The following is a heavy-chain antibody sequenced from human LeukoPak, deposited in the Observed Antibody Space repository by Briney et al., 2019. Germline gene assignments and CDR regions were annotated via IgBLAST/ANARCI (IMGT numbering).Heavy chain of an antibody. CDR2: INPNSGGT. CDR3: ARVRRHYYGFLALGVKTGFDP. D-gene: IGHD3-10*01. V-gene: IGHV1-2*02. CDR1: GYTFTGYY. J-gene: IGHJ5*02. Sequence: AASVKVSCKASGYTFTGYYMHWVRQAPGQGLEWMGWINPNSGGTNYAQKFQGRVTVTRDTSISTAYMELSRLRSDDTAVYYCARVRRHYYGFLALGVKTGFDPWGQGTLVTVSS.